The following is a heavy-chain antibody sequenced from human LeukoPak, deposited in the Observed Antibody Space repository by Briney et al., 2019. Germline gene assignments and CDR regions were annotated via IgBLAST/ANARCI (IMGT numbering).Heavy chain of an antibody. D-gene: IGHD1-20*01. CDR1: GGSISSSSYY. CDR2: IYYSGST. J-gene: IGHJ2*01. V-gene: IGHV4-39*07. CDR3: ARESIITGTYRGPLYFDL. Sequence: SETLSLTCTVSGGSISSSSYYWGWIRQPPGKGLEWIGSIYYSGSTYYNPSLKSRVTISVDTSKNQFSLKLSSVTAADTAVYYCARESIITGTYRGPLYFDLWGRGTLVTVSS.